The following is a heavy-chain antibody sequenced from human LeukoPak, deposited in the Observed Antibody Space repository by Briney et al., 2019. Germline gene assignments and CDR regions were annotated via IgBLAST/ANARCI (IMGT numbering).Heavy chain of an antibody. V-gene: IGHV1-69*01. CDR2: IIPIFGTA. D-gene: IGHD3-10*01. Sequence: GASVQFSCKASGGTFSSYAISWVRQAPGQGLEWMEGIIPIFGTANYAQKFQGRVTITADESTSTAYMELSSLRSEDTAVYYCARGSGPRGSIGDYWGQGTLVTVSS. CDR3: ARGSGPRGSIGDY. CDR1: GGTFSSYA. J-gene: IGHJ4*02.